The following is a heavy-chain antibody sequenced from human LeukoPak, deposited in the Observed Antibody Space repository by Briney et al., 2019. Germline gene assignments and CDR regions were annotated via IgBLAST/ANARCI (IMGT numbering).Heavy chain of an antibody. CDR1: GGSISSGVYY. D-gene: IGHD1-26*01. V-gene: IGHV4-31*03. CDR3: ARWGGGSGNHHSFDY. Sequence: SQTLSLTCTVSGGSISSGVYYWSWIRQHPGKGLEWIGYIYYSGSTYYNPSLKSRVTISVDTSKNQFSLKLSSVTAADTAVYYCARWGGGSGNHHSFDYWGQGILVTVSS. J-gene: IGHJ4*02. CDR2: IYYSGST.